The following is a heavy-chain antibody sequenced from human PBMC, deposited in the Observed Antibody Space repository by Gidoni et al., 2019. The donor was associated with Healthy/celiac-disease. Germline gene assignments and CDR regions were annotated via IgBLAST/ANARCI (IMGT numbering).Heavy chain of an antibody. CDR3: AIFTSRSSSWLNFDY. D-gene: IGHD6-13*01. CDR1: GFPFSNYS. V-gene: IGHV3-21*01. Sequence: EVQLVESGGGLVKLRGSLRRACPASGFPFSNYSMNWARPAPGKGLEWVSSISSSSSYRYYADSVKGRVTISRDNAKNSLYLQMNSLRAEDTAVYYCAIFTSRSSSWLNFDYWGQETLVTVSS. J-gene: IGHJ4*02. CDR2: ISSSSSYR.